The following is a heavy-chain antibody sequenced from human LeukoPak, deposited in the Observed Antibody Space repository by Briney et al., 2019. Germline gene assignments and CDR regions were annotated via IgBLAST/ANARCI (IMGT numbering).Heavy chain of an antibody. Sequence: ASVKVSCKASGNTFSGYYVHWVRLAPGQGLEWMGWINPDSGATDYGDKFRGRLTMTRDTSISTAYMELSRLRSDDTALYYCASDYGANWFDPWGQGTLVTVSS. J-gene: IGHJ5*02. CDR1: GNTFSGYY. CDR2: INPDSGAT. D-gene: IGHD4-17*01. V-gene: IGHV1-2*02. CDR3: ASDYGANWFDP.